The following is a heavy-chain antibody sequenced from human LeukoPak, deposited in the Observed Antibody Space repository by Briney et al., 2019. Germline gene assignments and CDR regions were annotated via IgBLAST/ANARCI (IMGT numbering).Heavy chain of an antibody. CDR2: IYYSGCT. CDR3: ARQLGYCSSTSCYADKVDY. CDR1: GDSISSSRYY. Sequence: SETLSLTCSVSGDSISSSRYYWGWIRKPAGKGLEWIGSIYYSGCTYYNPSLKSRVTISVDTSKNQFSLKLSSVTAADTAVYYCARQLGYCSSTSCYADKVDYWGQGILVTVSS. J-gene: IGHJ4*02. D-gene: IGHD2-2*01. V-gene: IGHV4-39*01.